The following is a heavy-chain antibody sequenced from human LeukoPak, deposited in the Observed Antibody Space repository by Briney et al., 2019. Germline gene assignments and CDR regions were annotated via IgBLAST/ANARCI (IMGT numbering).Heavy chain of an antibody. CDR1: GGSISSGSYY. CDR3: ARDRWQQLVSGPYYYYYGMDV. Sequence: KSSQTLSLTCTVSGGSISSGSYYWSWIRQPAGKGLEWIGRIYTSGSTNYNPSLKSRVTISVDTSKNQFSLKLSSVTAADTAVYYCARDRWQQLVSGPYYYYYGMDVWGQGTTITVSS. CDR2: IYTSGST. J-gene: IGHJ6*02. V-gene: IGHV4-61*02. D-gene: IGHD6-13*01.